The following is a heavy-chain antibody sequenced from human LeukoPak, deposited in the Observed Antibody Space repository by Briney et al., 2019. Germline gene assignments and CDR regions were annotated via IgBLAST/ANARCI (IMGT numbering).Heavy chain of an antibody. Sequence: GGSLRLSCEASGFTFRSYAMNWVRQAPGKGLEWVSVIYSGGSTYYADSVKGRFTISRDNSKNTLYLQMNSLRAEDTAVYYCARDLYYYDSSGYVDYWGQGTLVTVSS. D-gene: IGHD3-22*01. CDR1: GFTFRSYA. CDR2: IYSGGST. J-gene: IGHJ4*02. CDR3: ARDLYYYDSSGYVDY. V-gene: IGHV3-66*01.